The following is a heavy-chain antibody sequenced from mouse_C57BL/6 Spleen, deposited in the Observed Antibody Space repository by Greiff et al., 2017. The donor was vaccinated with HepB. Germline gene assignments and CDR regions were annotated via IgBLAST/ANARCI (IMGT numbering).Heavy chain of an antibody. CDR3: ARGKANDYDGRPLYAMDY. V-gene: IGHV1-81*01. D-gene: IGHD2-4*01. CDR2: IYPRSGNT. CDR1: GYTFTSYG. J-gene: IGHJ4*01. Sequence: QVQLQHSGAELARPGASVKLSCKASGYTFTSYGISWVKQRTGQGLEWIGEIYPRSGNTYYNEKFKGKATLTADKSSSTAYMELRSLTSEDSAVYFCARGKANDYDGRPLYAMDYWGQGTSVTVSS.